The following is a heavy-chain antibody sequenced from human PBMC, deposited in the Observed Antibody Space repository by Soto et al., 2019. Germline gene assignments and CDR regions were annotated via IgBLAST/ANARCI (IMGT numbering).Heavy chain of an antibody. J-gene: IGHJ6*02. CDR3: ARDQNDSSGQIGEYYYGMDV. CDR2: IWYDGSNK. D-gene: IGHD3-22*01. V-gene: IGHV3-33*01. CDR1: GFTFSSCG. Sequence: HPGGSLRLSCAASGFTFSSCGMHWVRQAPGKGLEWVAVIWYDGSNKYYADSVKGRFTISRDNSKNTLYLQMNSLRAEDTAVYYCARDQNDSSGQIGEYYYGMDVWGQGTTVTVSS.